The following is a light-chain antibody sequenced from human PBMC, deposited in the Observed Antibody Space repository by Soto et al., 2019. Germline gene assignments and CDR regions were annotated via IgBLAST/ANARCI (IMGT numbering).Light chain of an antibody. CDR1: QIISNS. J-gene: IGKJ1*01. CDR3: LQDYDYPRT. Sequence: DIQVTQSPSTLSASLGDRVTITCRASQIISNSLAWYQQKPGRAPKLLIYDASNSMVGGLESRFSGSGSGTEFTLTISDLQPDDFATYYCLQDYDYPRTFGQGTKVDI. V-gene: IGKV1-5*01. CDR2: DASN.